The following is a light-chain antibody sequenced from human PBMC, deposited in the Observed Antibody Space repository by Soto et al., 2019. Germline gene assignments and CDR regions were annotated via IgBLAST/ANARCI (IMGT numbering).Light chain of an antibody. J-gene: IGLJ2*01. CDR1: SSDVGGYKY. Sequence: QSALTQPASVSGSPGQSITISCTGTSSDVGGYKYVSWFQQHPVKAPKLMIHEVSNRPSGISNRFSGSKSGNTASLTISGLQAEDEADYYCTSYASSSTYVLFGGGTKLTVL. CDR2: EVS. V-gene: IGLV2-14*01. CDR3: TSYASSSTYVL.